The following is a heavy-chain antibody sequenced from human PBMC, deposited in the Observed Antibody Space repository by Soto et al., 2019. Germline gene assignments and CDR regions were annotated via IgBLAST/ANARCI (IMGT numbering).Heavy chain of an antibody. J-gene: IGHJ6*01. CDR1: VYTFTSYD. V-gene: IGHV1-8*01. Sequence: SVKVSCKASVYTFTSYDINRVRQATGQGLEWMGWMNPNSVNTGDPQKFQGRVTMTRNTSISTSYMELRRLRSEDTAVYYRAGSGYYYYYGMDVWGQGTTVTVSS. D-gene: IGHD1-26*01. CDR2: MNPNSVNT. CDR3: AGSGYYYYYGMDV.